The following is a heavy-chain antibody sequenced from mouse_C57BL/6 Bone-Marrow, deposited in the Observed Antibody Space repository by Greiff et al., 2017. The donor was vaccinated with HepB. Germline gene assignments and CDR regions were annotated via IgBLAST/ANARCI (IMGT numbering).Heavy chain of an antibody. D-gene: IGHD4-1*01. CDR1: GYTFTDYE. Sequence: QVHVKQSGAELVRPGASVTLSCKASGYTFTDYEMHWVKQTPVHGLEWIGAIDPETGGTAYNQKFKGKAILTADKSSSTAYMELRSLTSEDSAVYYCTTNFGPWFAYWGQGTLVTVSA. CDR2: IDPETGGT. CDR3: TTNFGPWFAY. J-gene: IGHJ3*01. V-gene: IGHV1-15*01.